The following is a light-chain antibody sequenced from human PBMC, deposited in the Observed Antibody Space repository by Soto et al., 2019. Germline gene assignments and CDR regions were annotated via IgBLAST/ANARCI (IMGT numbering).Light chain of an antibody. Sequence: EIVLTQSPGTLSLSPGERATLSCRASQSVSSSFLAWYQHKPGQAPRLLIYGASSRATGIPDRFSGSGSGKAVTLTMSRSEPEDFAGDYCQQYGSAHVTFRQGTLLGVK. CDR3: QQYGSAHVT. J-gene: IGKJ2*01. CDR2: GAS. CDR1: QSVSSSF. V-gene: IGKV3-20*01.